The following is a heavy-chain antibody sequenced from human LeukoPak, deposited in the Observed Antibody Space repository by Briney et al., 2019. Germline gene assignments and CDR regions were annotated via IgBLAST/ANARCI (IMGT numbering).Heavy chain of an antibody. D-gene: IGHD2-2*01. Sequence: GASVKVSCKASGGTFISYAISWVRQAPGQGLEWMGGIIPIFGTANYAQKFQGRVTITADESTSTAYMELSSLRSEDTAVYYCARGIVVVPAAIVSYFDYWGQGTLVTVSS. CDR3: ARGIVVVPAAIVSYFDY. J-gene: IGHJ4*02. CDR1: GGTFISYA. V-gene: IGHV1-69*13. CDR2: IIPIFGTA.